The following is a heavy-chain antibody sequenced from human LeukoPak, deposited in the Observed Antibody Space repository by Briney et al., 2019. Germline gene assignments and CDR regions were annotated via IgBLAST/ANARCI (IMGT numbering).Heavy chain of an antibody. V-gene: IGHV3-33*01. D-gene: IGHD2-15*01. CDR2: LWYDGVIQ. CDR1: GFSFSTYG. Sequence: GGSQRLSCVVSGFSFSTYGMHWVRQAPGKELEWVALLWYDGVIQYYPDSVKGRFTISRDSSTNTVYLQMDSLRVEDTAVYYCARDLGHCSTGACYSTYLDYWGQGTLVTVSS. J-gene: IGHJ4*02. CDR3: ARDLGHCSTGACYSTYLDY.